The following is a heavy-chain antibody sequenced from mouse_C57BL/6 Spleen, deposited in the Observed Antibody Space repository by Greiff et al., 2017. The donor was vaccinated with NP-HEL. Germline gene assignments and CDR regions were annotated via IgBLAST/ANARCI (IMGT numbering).Heavy chain of an antibody. Sequence: QVHVKQSGPGLVAPSQSLSITCTVSGFSLTSYGVHWVRQPPGKGLEWLVVIWSDGSTTYNSALKSRLSISKDNSKSQVFLKMNSLQTDDTAMYYCARQGDYDEYYFDYWGQGTTLTVSS. D-gene: IGHD2-4*01. CDR3: ARQGDYDEYYFDY. J-gene: IGHJ2*01. CDR1: GFSLTSYG. CDR2: IWSDGST. V-gene: IGHV2-6-1*01.